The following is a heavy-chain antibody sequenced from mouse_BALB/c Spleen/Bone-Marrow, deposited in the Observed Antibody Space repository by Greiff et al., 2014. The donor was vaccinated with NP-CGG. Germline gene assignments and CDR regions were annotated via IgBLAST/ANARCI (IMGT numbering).Heavy chain of an antibody. Sequence: FQLQQSGAELMKPGASVKISCKATGYTFSSYWIEWVKQRPGHGLEWIGEILPGSGGTNYNEKSKCKATFTADTSSNTAYMQLSSLTSEDSAVYYCARGYAMDYWGQGTSVTVSS. V-gene: IGHV1-9*01. CDR2: ILPGSGGT. J-gene: IGHJ4*01. CDR3: ARGYAMDY. CDR1: GYTFSSYW.